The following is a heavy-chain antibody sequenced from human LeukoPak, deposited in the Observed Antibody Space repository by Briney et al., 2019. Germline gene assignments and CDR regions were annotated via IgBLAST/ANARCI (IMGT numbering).Heavy chain of an antibody. CDR2: IWYDGGNK. CDR1: GFAFSSYD. V-gene: IGHV3-33*06. Sequence: GGSLTLSCAVSGFAFSSYDMHWVRQAPGKGLEWVAVIWYDGGNKYYADSVWGRFTISRDNSKNTLYLQMNSLRAEDTAIYYCAKEETRGDSGYELDCWGQGTLVTVSS. J-gene: IGHJ4*02. CDR3: AKEETRGDSGYELDC. D-gene: IGHD5-12*01.